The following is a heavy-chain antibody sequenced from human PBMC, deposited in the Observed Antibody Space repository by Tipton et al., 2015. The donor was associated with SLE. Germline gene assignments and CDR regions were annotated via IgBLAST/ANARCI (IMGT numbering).Heavy chain of an antibody. CDR1: GFTFSDYY. CDR3: ARAPIAARPLDY. V-gene: IGHV3-11*04. CDR2: ISSSGSTR. Sequence: QVQLVQSGGALVKPGGSLRLSCAASGFTFSDYYMSWIRQAPGKGLEWVSYISSSGSTRYYADSVKGRFTISRDNARKSLFLQVSSLRAEDTAVYYCARAPIAARPLDYWGLGTLVTVSS. J-gene: IGHJ4*02. D-gene: IGHD6-6*01.